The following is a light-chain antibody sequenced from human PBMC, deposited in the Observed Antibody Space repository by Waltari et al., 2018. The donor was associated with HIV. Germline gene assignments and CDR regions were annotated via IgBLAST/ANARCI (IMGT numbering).Light chain of an antibody. CDR2: DNH. J-gene: IGLJ2*01. CDR3: GTWDSSLSAGV. Sequence: QSVLTQPPSVSAAPGQKITISCSGSSPNIGNNYVSCYQQLPGTAPKLLIYDNHKRPSGIPDRFSGSKSGTSATLGITGLQTGDEADYYCGTWDSSLSAGVFGGGTKVTVL. V-gene: IGLV1-51*01. CDR1: SPNIGNNY.